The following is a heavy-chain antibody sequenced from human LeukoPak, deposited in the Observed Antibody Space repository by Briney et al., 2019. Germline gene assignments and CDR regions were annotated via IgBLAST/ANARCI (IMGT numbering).Heavy chain of an antibody. CDR2: IIPIFGTA. CDR3: AGGSVVPAATHYGKDYYGMDV. J-gene: IGHJ6*02. V-gene: IGHV1-69*13. CDR1: GGTFSSYA. Sequence: SVKVSCKASGGTFSSYAISWVRQAPGQGLEWMGGIIPIFGTANYAQKFQGRVTITADESTSTAYMELSSLRSEDTAVYYCAGGSVVPAATHYGKDYYGMDVWGQGTTVTVSS. D-gene: IGHD2-2*01.